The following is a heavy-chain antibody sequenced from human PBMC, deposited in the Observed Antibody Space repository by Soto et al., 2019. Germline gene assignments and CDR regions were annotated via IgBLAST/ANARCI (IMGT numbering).Heavy chain of an antibody. CDR3: ARAQPAYSSSWYGSCFDP. CDR2: IYYSGST. J-gene: IGHJ5*02. D-gene: IGHD6-13*01. Sequence: QVQLQESGPGLVKPSETLSLTCTVSGGSISSYYWSWIRQPPGKGLEWIGYIYYSGSTNYNPSLKSRVTISVDTSKNQFSLKLSSVTAADTAVYYCARAQPAYSSSWYGSCFDPWGQGTLVTVSS. V-gene: IGHV4-59*01. CDR1: GGSISSYY.